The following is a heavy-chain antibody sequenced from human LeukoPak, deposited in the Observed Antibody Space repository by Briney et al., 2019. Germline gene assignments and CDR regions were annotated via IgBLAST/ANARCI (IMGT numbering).Heavy chain of an antibody. D-gene: IGHD3-22*01. V-gene: IGHV4-34*01. CDR1: GRSFSGYY. CDR2: INHSGST. CDR3: AILTAYYYDSSGYYTRYPY. J-gene: IGHJ4*02. Sequence: SETLSLTCAVYGRSFSGYYWSWIRQPPGKGLEWIGEINHSGSTNHNPSLKSRVTISVDTSKNQFSLKLSSVTAADTAVYYCAILTAYYYDSSGYYTRYPYWGQGTLVTVSS.